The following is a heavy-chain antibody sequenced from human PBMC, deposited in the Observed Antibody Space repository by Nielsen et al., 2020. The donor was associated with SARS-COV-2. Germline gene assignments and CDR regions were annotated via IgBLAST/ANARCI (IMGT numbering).Heavy chain of an antibody. CDR2: ISYDGSNK. J-gene: IGHJ6*02. CDR3: ARDDYYGMDV. V-gene: IGHV3-30-3*01. CDR1: GFTFSSYA. Sequence: SCAASGFTFSSYAMHWVRQAPGKGLEWVAVISYDGSNKYYADSVKGRFTISRDNSKNTLYLQMNSLRVDDTAVYFCARDDYYGMDVWGPGTTVSVSS.